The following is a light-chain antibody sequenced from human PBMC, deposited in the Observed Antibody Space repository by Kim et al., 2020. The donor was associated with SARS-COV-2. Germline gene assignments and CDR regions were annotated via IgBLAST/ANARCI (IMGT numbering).Light chain of an antibody. CDR1: QSVLYSSNNKNY. CDR3: QQYYSIPPT. V-gene: IGKV4-1*01. J-gene: IGKJ2*01. Sequence: RASINWKSSQSVLYSSNNKNYLAWYQHKPGQPAKLRIYWASTRGSGVPDRFSGSGSGTDFTLTISNLQAEDVAVYYCQQYYSIPPTFGQGTKLEI. CDR2: WAS.